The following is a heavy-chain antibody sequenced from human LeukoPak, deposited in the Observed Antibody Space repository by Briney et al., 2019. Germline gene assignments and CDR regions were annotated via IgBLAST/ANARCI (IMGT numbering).Heavy chain of an antibody. Sequence: ASVKVSCKASGYTFTSYYMHWVRQAPGQGLEWMGGINPSGGSASYAQKFQGRLTMTRDTSTSTVYMELSSLRSEDTAVYYCARDRGEGYYFDYWGQGTLVTVSS. D-gene: IGHD3-10*01. CDR1: GYTFTSYY. V-gene: IGHV1-46*01. CDR3: ARDRGEGYYFDY. CDR2: INPSGGSA. J-gene: IGHJ4*02.